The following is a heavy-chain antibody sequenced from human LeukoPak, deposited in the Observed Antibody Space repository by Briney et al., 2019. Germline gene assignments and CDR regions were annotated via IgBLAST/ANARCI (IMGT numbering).Heavy chain of an antibody. CDR3: ARTHLESGYCSSTSCPPDY. Sequence: GGSLRLSCTASGFTFSYYSMNWVRQAPGQGLEWISSISSSYIYYADSVKGRFTISRDNAKNSLYLQINSLRAEDTAVYYCARTHLESGYCSSTSCPPDYWGQGTLVTVSS. CDR1: GFTFSYYS. D-gene: IGHD2-2*01. V-gene: IGHV3-21*01. CDR2: ISSSYI. J-gene: IGHJ4*02.